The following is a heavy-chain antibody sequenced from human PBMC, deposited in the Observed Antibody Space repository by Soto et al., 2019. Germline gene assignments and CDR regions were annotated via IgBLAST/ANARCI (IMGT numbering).Heavy chain of an antibody. V-gene: IGHV3-30-3*01. J-gene: IGHJ4*02. CDR1: GFTFSSYA. D-gene: IGHD1-26*01. Sequence: GRSLRLSCAASGFTFSSYAMHWVRQAPGKGLEWVAVISYDGSNNYYADSVKGRFTISRDNSKNTLYLQMNSLRAEDTAVYYCARDFGSLGATIDYWGQGTLVTVSS. CDR2: ISYDGSNN. CDR3: ARDFGSLGATIDY.